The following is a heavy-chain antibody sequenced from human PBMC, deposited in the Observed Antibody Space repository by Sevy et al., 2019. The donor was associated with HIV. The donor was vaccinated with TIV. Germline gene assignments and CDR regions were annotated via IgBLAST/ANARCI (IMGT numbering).Heavy chain of an antibody. D-gene: IGHD3-22*01. CDR3: ARDGYDGSGYQRGLFDF. J-gene: IGHJ4*02. Sequence: ASVKVSCKASGYIFTSYGISWVRQAPRQGLEWMGWINGHNGNTNYVQNLQGRVTMTPGTSTHTAYMELRGLRSGDTAVYDGARDGYDGSGYQRGLFDFWGQGTLVTVSS. CDR1: GYIFTSYG. CDR2: INGHNGNT. V-gene: IGHV1-18*01.